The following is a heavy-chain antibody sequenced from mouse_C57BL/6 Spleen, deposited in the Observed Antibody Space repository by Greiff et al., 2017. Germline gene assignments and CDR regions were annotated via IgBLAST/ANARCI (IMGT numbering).Heavy chain of an antibody. Sequence: VKVVESGPGLVQPSQSLSITCTVSGFSLTSYGVHWVRQPPGKGLEWLGVIWSGGSTDYTAAFISRLCISKDNSKSQVFFKRNSLQADDTAIYYCAKSDTTAPFAYWGQGTLVTVSA. D-gene: IGHD1-2*01. V-gene: IGHV2-4*01. J-gene: IGHJ3*01. CDR2: IWSGGST. CDR1: GFSLTSYG. CDR3: AKSDTTAPFAY.